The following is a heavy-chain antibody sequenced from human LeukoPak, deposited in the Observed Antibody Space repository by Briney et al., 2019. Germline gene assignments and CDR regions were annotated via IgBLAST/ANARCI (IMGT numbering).Heavy chain of an antibody. CDR3: APLAGIVVVPAAALYMDV. Sequence: PGGSLRLSYAASGFTFSSYGMHWVRQASGKGLEWVAVISYDGSNKYYADSVKGRFTISRDNSKNTLYLQMNSLRAEDTAVYYCAPLAGIVVVPAAALYMDVWGQGTTVTVSS. CDR1: GFTFSSYG. V-gene: IGHV3-30*03. J-gene: IGHJ6*02. CDR2: ISYDGSNK. D-gene: IGHD2-2*01.